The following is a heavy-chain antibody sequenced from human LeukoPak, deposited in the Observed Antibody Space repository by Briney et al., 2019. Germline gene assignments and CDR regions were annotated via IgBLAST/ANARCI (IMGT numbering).Heavy chain of an antibody. Sequence: GALRLSCAASGFTFSSYGMHWVRQAPGKGLEWVAVISFDGSNKDYADSEKGRFTISRDNSKNTLYLQVNSLRAEDTAVYYCAKDKGEYYYYGMEVWGQGTTATVSS. V-gene: IGHV3-30*18. J-gene: IGHJ6*02. D-gene: IGHD1-26*01. CDR1: GFTFSSYG. CDR3: AKDKGEYYYYGMEV. CDR2: ISFDGSNK.